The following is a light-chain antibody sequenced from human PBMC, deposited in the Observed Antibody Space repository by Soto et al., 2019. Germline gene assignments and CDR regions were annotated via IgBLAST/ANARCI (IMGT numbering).Light chain of an antibody. J-gene: IGKJ3*01. V-gene: IGKV3-15*01. CDR2: DTS. CDR1: QSVRRN. Sequence: EIVMTQSPATLSVSPGERATLSCGASQSVRRNLAWYQQKPGQAPRLLIYDTSTRATGIPDRFSGSGSGTEFTLTISSLQSEDFAVYYCQQYNDWPPLTFGPATKVDIK. CDR3: QQYNDWPPLT.